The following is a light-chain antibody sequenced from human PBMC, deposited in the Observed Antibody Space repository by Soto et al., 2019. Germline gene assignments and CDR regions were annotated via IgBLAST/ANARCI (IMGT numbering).Light chain of an antibody. CDR3: VSYTSSTTYV. Sequence: QSVVTQPALVSDSPGQSITISCTGTSSDVGGSNFVSWYQQHPGKPPKLIIYDVANRPSGVSNRFSGSKSGSTASLIISRLQTEDEADYYCVSYTSSTTYVFGTGTKVTVL. J-gene: IGLJ1*01. CDR1: SSDVGGSNF. V-gene: IGLV2-14*03. CDR2: DVA.